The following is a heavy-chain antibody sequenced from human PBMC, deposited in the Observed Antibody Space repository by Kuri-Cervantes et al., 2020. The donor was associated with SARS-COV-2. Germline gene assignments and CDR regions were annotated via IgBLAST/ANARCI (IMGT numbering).Heavy chain of an antibody. V-gene: IGHV4-30-2*01. CDR1: GGSISSGGYS. D-gene: IGHD2-2*01. J-gene: IGHJ5*02. Sequence: LRLSCAVSGGSISSGGYSWSWIRQPPGKGLEWIGYIYHSGSTNYNPSLKSRVTISVDTSKNQFSLKLSSVTAADTAVYYCARGGCSSTSCYSKHQKNWFDPWGQGTLVTVSS. CDR2: IYHSGST. CDR3: ARGGCSSTSCYSKHQKNWFDP.